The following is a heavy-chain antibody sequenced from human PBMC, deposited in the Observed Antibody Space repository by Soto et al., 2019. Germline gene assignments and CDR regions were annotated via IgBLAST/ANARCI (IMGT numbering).Heavy chain of an antibody. V-gene: IGHV4-59*01. CDR1: GGSISSYY. J-gene: IGHJ3*02. Sequence: SETLSLTCTVSGGSISSYYWSWIRQPPGKGLEWIGYIYYSVSTNYNPSLKSRVTISVDTSKNQFSLKLSSVTAADTAVYYCASSLYCSSTSCYGHTDAFDIWGQGTMVTVSS. CDR2: IYYSVST. CDR3: ASSLYCSSTSCYGHTDAFDI. D-gene: IGHD2-2*01.